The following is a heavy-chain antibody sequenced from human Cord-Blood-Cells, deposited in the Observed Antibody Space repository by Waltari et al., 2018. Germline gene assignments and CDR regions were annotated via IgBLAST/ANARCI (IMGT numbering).Heavy chain of an antibody. CDR2: ITAGNGNT. J-gene: IGHJ4*02. CDR1: GYTFTSYA. CDR3: ARVKRYCTGGVCYYFDY. Sequence: QVQLVQSGAEVKKPGASVKVSCKASGYTFTSYAMHWVRQAPGQRLEWMGWITAGNGNTKYSQKFQGRVTITRDTSASTAYMELSSLRSEDTAVYYCARVKRYCTGGVCYYFDYWGQGTLVTVSS. V-gene: IGHV1-3*01. D-gene: IGHD2-8*02.